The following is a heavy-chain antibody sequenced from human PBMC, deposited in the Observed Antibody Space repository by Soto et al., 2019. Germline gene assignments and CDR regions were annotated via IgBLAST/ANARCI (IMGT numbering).Heavy chain of an antibody. CDR1: GGSISSDY. Sequence: PSETLSLTCTVSGGSISSDYWSWIRQFPGKGLEWIGYINYNGNTNYNPSLQSRVTISVDTSKNQFSLRLSSVTAADTAVYYCARDLDLGLGTAFDIWGQGTMVTVSS. CDR3: ARDLDLGLGTAFDI. V-gene: IGHV4-59*01. D-gene: IGHD2-2*03. J-gene: IGHJ3*02. CDR2: INYNGNT.